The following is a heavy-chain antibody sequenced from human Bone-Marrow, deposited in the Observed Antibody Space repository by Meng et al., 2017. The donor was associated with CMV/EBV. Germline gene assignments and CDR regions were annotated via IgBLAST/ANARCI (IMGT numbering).Heavy chain of an antibody. CDR2: INHSGST. J-gene: IGHJ6*02. CDR1: GGSISGYY. Sequence: SETLSLTCAVYGGSISGYYWSWIRQPPGKGLEWIGEINHSGSTNYNPSLKSRVTISVDTSKNQFSLKLSCVTAADTAVYYCARVGCSSTSCPPAGMDVWGQGTTVTVSS. D-gene: IGHD2-2*01. V-gene: IGHV4-34*01. CDR3: ARVGCSSTSCPPAGMDV.